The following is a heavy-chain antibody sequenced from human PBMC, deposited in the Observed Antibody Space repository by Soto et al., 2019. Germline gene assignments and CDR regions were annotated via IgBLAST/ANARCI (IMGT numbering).Heavy chain of an antibody. Sequence: PGESLKISCKGSGYSFTSYWISWVRQMPGKGLEWMGRIDPSDSYTNYSPSFQGHVTISADKSISTAYLQWSSLKASDTAMYYCARRSRTSFHGVNGMDVWGQGTTVTVSS. CDR3: ARRSRTSFHGVNGMDV. J-gene: IGHJ6*02. D-gene: IGHD2-2*01. CDR1: GYSFTSYW. V-gene: IGHV5-10-1*01. CDR2: IDPSDSYT.